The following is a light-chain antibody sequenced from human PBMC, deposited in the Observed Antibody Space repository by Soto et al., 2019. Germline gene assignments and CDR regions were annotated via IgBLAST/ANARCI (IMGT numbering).Light chain of an antibody. CDR3: QQRSNWPWT. CDR2: TAS. CDR1: QSISSY. Sequence: DSQMTQSPSSLCASVGDRVTITFLASQSISSYLNWYQQKPGKAPRLLIYTASTLQSGVPSRFSGSGSGTDFTLTISRLEPEDFAVYYCQQRSNWPWTFGQGTKVDIK. V-gene: IGKV1-39*01. J-gene: IGKJ1*01.